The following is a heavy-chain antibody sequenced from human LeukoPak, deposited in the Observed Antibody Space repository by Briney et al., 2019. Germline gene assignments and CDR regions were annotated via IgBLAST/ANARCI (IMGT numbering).Heavy chain of an antibody. Sequence: AGGSLRLSCAASGLTFSSHWMHWVRQAPGKGLVWVSRITNDGSSTTYADSVKGRFTISRDNARNSLYLQMNSLRAEDTAMYYCAREGAAAAPYWGQGTLVTVSS. D-gene: IGHD6-13*01. V-gene: IGHV3-74*01. CDR1: GLTFSSHW. CDR2: ITNDGSST. J-gene: IGHJ4*02. CDR3: AREGAAAAPY.